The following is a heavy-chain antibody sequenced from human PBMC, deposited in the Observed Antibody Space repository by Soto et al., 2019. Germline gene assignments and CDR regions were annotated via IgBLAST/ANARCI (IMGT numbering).Heavy chain of an antibody. CDR1: GFTFTNYA. V-gene: IGHV3-23*01. J-gene: IGHJ4*02. Sequence: EVQLLESGGGLVQPGGSLRLSCAASGFTFTNYAMSWVRQAPGKGLEWVSALSGGGGNTYYADSVKGRLTVSRDNSKNTLFLQMKSLRPEDTAIYYCARHNGPYGSGSYYSYLDSWGQGTLVTVSS. D-gene: IGHD3-10*01. CDR3: ARHNGPYGSGSYYSYLDS. CDR2: LSGGGGNT.